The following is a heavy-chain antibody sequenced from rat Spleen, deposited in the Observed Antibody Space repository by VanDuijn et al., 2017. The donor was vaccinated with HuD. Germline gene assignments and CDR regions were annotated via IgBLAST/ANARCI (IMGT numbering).Heavy chain of an antibody. D-gene: IGHD5-1*01. Sequence: EVQLVESGGGLVQPGRSLKLSCAASGFTFSNYGMHWIRQAPTKGLEWVASISTGGGNTYYRDSVKGRFTISRDNAKSTLYLQMDSLRSEDTATYYCTTDRLGADYFDYWGQGVMVTVSS. CDR2: ISTGGGNT. J-gene: IGHJ2*01. V-gene: IGHV5-19*01. CDR3: TTDRLGADYFDY. CDR1: GFTFSNYG.